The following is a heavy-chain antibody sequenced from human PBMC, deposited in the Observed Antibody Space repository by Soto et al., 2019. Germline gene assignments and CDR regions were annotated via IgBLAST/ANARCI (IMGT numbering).Heavy chain of an antibody. Sequence: QVQLVQSGAEVKKPGSSVKVSCKASGGTFSSYTISWVRQAPGQGLEWMGRIIPILGIANYAQKFQGRVXXTADKSTSTDXXEXSXXRSEDTAVYYCARVPGQYNWNDYKSAYYYYYGMDVWGQGTTVTVSS. CDR2: IIPILGIA. V-gene: IGHV1-69*02. J-gene: IGHJ6*02. CDR3: ARVPGQYNWNDYKSAYYYYYGMDV. D-gene: IGHD1-20*01. CDR1: GGTFSSYT.